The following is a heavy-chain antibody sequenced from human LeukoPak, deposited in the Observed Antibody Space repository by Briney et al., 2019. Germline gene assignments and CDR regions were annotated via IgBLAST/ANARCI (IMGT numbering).Heavy chain of an antibody. CDR2: ISTYNGHT. CDR1: GYXFTSYG. V-gene: IGHV1-18*01. Sequence: ASVKVSCKASGYXFTSYGISWVRQAPGQGLEWVGWISTYNGHTNYAQNLQGRVTVTTDTSTSTAYMELRSLRSDDTAVYYCVRVRVEVRGAFDYWGQGTLVTVSS. J-gene: IGHJ4*02. D-gene: IGHD3-10*01. CDR3: VRVRVEVRGAFDY.